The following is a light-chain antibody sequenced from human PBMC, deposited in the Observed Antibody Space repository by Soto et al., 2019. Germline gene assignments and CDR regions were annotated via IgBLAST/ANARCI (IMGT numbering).Light chain of an antibody. V-gene: IGLV2-14*01. CDR1: SSDVGGYNY. Sequence: QSALTQPASVSGSPGQSITISCTGTSSDVGGYNYVSWYQQNPGKAPNLMIYDVNNRPSGVSYRFSGSKSGNTASLTISGLQAEDEADYYCSSYTSSSTRVFGTGTKLTVL. CDR3: SSYTSSSTRV. J-gene: IGLJ1*01. CDR2: DVN.